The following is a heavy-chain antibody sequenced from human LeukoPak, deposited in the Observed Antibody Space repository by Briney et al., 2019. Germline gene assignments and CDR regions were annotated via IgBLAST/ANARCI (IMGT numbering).Heavy chain of an antibody. CDR2: ISAYNGNT. Sequence: ASVKVSCKASGYTFTSYGISWVRQAPGQGLEWMGWISAYNGNTNYAQKLQGRVTMTTDTSTSTAYMELRSLRSDDTAVYYCARGWSYDFWSGYYTPTPFDYWGQGTLVTVSS. J-gene: IGHJ4*02. D-gene: IGHD3-3*01. CDR1: GYTFTSYG. V-gene: IGHV1-18*01. CDR3: ARGWSYDFWSGYYTPTPFDY.